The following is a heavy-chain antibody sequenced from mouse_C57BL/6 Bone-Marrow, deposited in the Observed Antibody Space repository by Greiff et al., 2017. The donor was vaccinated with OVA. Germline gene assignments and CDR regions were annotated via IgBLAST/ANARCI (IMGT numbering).Heavy chain of an antibody. CDR1: GFTFSSYG. J-gene: IGHJ3*01. V-gene: IGHV5-6*01. Sequence: EVMMGRAVVNVVKPGGSLKLSCAASGFTFSSYGMSWVRQTPDKRLEWVATISSGGSYTYYPDSVKGRFTISRDNAKNTLYLQMSSLKSEDTAMYYCARQEWFAYWGQGTLVTVSA. CDR2: ISSGGSYT. CDR3: ARQEWFAY.